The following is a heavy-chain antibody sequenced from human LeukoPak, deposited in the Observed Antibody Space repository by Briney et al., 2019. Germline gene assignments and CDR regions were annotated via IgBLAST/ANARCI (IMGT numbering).Heavy chain of an antibody. Sequence: SQTLSLTCTVSGGSISSGGYYWSWIRQPPGKGLEWIGYIYHSGSTYYNPSLKSRVTISVDRSKNQFSLKLSSVTAADTAVYYCARARGTIFGVVINYYYMDVWGKGTTVTVSS. CDR1: GGSISSGGYY. D-gene: IGHD3-3*01. CDR2: IYHSGST. J-gene: IGHJ6*03. V-gene: IGHV4-30-2*01. CDR3: ARARGTIFGVVINYYYMDV.